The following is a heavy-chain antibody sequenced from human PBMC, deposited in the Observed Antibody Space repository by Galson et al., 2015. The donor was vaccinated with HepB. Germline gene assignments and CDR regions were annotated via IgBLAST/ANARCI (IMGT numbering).Heavy chain of an antibody. Sequence: SETLSLTCTVSGGSISSSSYYWGWIRQPPGKGLEWIGSIYYSGSTYYNPSLKSRVTISVDTSKNQFSLKLSSVTAADTAVYYCARPPPDYGDYREAFDIWGQGTMVTVSS. CDR2: IYYSGST. J-gene: IGHJ3*02. V-gene: IGHV4-39*01. CDR1: GGSISSSSYY. D-gene: IGHD4-17*01. CDR3: ARPPPDYGDYREAFDI.